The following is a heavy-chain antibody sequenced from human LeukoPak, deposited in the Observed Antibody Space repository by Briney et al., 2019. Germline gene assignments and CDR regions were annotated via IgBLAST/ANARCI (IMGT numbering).Heavy chain of an antibody. CDR1: GDSVSSNSAA. Sequence: SQTLSLTCAISGDSVSSNSAAWNWIRHSPSRGLEWLGRTYYRSKWYTDYAVSVKSRITINPDTSKNQFSLQLNSVTPEDTAVYYCARGGIYDFCSGYYSGFDYWGQGTLVTVSS. CDR2: TYYRSKWYT. CDR3: ARGGIYDFCSGYYSGFDY. V-gene: IGHV6-1*01. D-gene: IGHD3-3*01. J-gene: IGHJ4*02.